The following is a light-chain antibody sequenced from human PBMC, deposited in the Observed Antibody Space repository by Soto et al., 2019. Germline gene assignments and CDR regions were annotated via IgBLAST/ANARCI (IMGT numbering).Light chain of an antibody. CDR1: SSNIGAGYD. CDR3: QSYDSSLSAVV. Sequence: QSVLTQPPSVSGAPGQRVTISCTGSSSNIGAGYDVHWYQQLPGTARKLLIYGNSNRPSGVPDRFSGSKSGTSASLAITGLQAEDEADYYCQSYDSSLSAVVFGGGTKLTVL. CDR2: GNS. J-gene: IGLJ2*01. V-gene: IGLV1-40*01.